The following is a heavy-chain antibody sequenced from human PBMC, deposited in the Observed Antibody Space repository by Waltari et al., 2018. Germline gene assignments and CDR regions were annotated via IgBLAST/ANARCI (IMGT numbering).Heavy chain of an antibody. CDR1: GYTFTGYY. V-gene: IGHV1-2*06. CDR3: ARAQVVTRVRAFDI. D-gene: IGHD2-21*02. CDR2: SNPNSGGT. Sequence: QVQLVQSGAEVKKPGASVKVSCKASGYTFTGYYMHWVRQAPGQGLEWMGRSNPNSGGTNYAQKFQGRVTMTRDTSISTAYMELSRLRSDDTAVYYCARAQVVTRVRAFDIWGQGTMVTVSS. J-gene: IGHJ3*02.